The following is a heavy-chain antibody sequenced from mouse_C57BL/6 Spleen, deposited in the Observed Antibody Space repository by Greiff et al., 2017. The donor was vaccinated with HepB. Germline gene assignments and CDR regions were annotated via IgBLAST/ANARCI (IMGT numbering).Heavy chain of an antibody. CDR1: GYTFTSYW. CDR3: AREAPITTVVATDFDY. Sequence: QVQLQQPGAELVKPGASVKMSCKASGYTFTSYWITWVKQRPGQGLEWIGDIYPGSGSTNYNEKFKSKATLTVDTSSSTAYMQLSSLTSEDSAVYYWAREAPITTVVATDFDYWGQGTTLTVSS. V-gene: IGHV1-55*01. J-gene: IGHJ2*01. CDR2: IYPGSGST. D-gene: IGHD1-1*01.